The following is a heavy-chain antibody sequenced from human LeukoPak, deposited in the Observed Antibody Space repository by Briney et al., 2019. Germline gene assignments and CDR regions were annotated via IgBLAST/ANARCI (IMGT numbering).Heavy chain of an antibody. J-gene: IGHJ4*02. V-gene: IGHV4-59*01. CDR2: IYYSGST. CDR1: GGSISSYY. Sequence: SETLSLTCTVSGGSISSYYWSWIRQPPGKGLEWIGYIYYSGSTNYNPSLKSRVTISVDTSKNQFSLKLSSVTAADTAVYYCARAAVVTFFDYWGQGTLVAASS. D-gene: IGHD2-21*02. CDR3: ARAAVVTFFDY.